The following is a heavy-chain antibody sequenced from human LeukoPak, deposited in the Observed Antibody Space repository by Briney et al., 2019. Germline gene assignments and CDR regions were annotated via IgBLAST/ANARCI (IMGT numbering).Heavy chain of an antibody. Sequence: ASVKVSCKASGYTFTSYGISWVRQAPGQGLEWMGWISAYNGNTNFAQKPQGRVTMTTDTSTSTAYMELRSLRSDDTAVYYCARAYCSGGSCYGARFDPWGQGTLVTVSS. J-gene: IGHJ5*02. CDR3: ARAYCSGGSCYGARFDP. D-gene: IGHD2-15*01. V-gene: IGHV1-18*01. CDR2: ISAYNGNT. CDR1: GYTFTSYG.